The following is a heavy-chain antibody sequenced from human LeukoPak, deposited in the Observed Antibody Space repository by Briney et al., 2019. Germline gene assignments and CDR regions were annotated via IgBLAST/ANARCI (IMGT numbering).Heavy chain of an antibody. J-gene: IGHJ3*02. CDR1: GFTFSSYG. CDR3: AKDWGRQVDAFDI. D-gene: IGHD3-16*01. CDR2: IRYDGSNK. V-gene: IGHV3-30*02. Sequence: GGSLRLSCAASGFTFSSYGMHWVRQAPGKGLEWVAFIRYDGSNKYYADSVKGRFTISRDNSKNTLYLQMNSLRAEDTAVYYCAKDWGRQVDAFDIWGQGTMVTVSS.